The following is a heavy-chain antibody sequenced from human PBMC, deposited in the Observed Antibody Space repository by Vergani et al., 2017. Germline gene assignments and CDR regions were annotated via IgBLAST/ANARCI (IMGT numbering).Heavy chain of an antibody. CDR1: GGTFSSYA. V-gene: IGHV1-69*01. Sequence: QVQLVQSGAEVKKPGSSVKVSCTASGGTFSSYAISWVRQAPGQGLEWMGGIIPIFGTANYAQKFQGRVMITADDSTSTAYMELSRLRSEDTAVYYCAREGRGCSSTSCYDYYYYMDVWGKGTTVTVSS. CDR2: IIPIFGTA. J-gene: IGHJ6*03. D-gene: IGHD2-2*01. CDR3: AREGRGCSSTSCYDYYYYMDV.